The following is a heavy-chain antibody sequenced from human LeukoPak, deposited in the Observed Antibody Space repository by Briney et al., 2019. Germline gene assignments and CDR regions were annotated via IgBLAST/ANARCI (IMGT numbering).Heavy chain of an antibody. CDR3: ARVVATMGV. D-gene: IGHD5-12*01. V-gene: IGHV1-2*02. Sequence: ASVKVSCKTSGYTFTGYYMHWVRQAPGQGLEWMGWINPSSGGTNYAQKFQGRVTMTRDTSISTAYMELSSLRSDDTAVYYCARVVATMGVWGQGTLVTVSS. CDR1: GYTFTGYY. CDR2: INPSSGGT. J-gene: IGHJ4*02.